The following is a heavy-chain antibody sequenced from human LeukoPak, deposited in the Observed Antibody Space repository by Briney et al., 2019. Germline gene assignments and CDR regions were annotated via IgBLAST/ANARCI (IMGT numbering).Heavy chain of an antibody. J-gene: IGHJ3*02. D-gene: IGHD3-10*01. CDR2: INHSGST. Sequence: SETLSLTCAVYGGSFSGYYWSWIRQPPGKGLEWIGEINHSGSTNYNPSLKSRVTISVDTSKNQFSLKLSSVTAADTAVYYCARGLRRGSRAFVIWGQGTMVTVSS. V-gene: IGHV4-34*01. CDR3: ARGLRRGSRAFVI. CDR1: GGSFSGYY.